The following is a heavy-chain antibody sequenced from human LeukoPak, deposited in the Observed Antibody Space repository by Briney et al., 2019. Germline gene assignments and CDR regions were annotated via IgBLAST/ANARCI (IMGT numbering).Heavy chain of an antibody. CDR2: ISYDGSNK. Sequence: GGSLRLSCAASGFTFSSCGMHWVRQAPGKGLEWVAFISYDGSNKYYADSVKGRFTISRDNSKNTLYLQINSLRAEDTAVYYCAKDLRAYCGGDCYSDFDYWGQGTLVTVSS. CDR1: GFTFSSCG. J-gene: IGHJ4*02. CDR3: AKDLRAYCGGDCYSDFDY. V-gene: IGHV3-30*18. D-gene: IGHD2-21*02.